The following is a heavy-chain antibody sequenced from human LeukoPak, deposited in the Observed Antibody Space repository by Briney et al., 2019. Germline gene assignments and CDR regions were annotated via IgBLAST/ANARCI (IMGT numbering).Heavy chain of an antibody. CDR1: GFTFSSYW. V-gene: IGHV3-74*03. Sequence: PGGSLRLFCAASGFTFSSYWMHWVRQAPGKGLVWVSRINDDGSKTTYADSVKGRFTISRDNAKNTLYLQMNSLRAEDTAVYYCAAPGCSSACYYYMDVWGKGTTVTVSS. CDR2: INDDGSKT. J-gene: IGHJ6*03. D-gene: IGHD2-2*01. CDR3: AAPGCSSACYYYMDV.